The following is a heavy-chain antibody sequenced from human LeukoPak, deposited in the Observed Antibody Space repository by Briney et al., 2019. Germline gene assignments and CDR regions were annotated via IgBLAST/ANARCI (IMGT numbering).Heavy chain of an antibody. V-gene: IGHV4-59*01. Sequence: PSETLSLTCTVSGGSINNYYWSWIRQPPGKGLEWIGYMYYSGSTNYNPSLKSRVTISVDTSKNQFSLKLGSVTAADTAVYYCARGGSGSHPLDYWGQGTLVTVSS. D-gene: IGHD3-10*01. CDR1: GGSINNYY. J-gene: IGHJ4*02. CDR2: MYYSGST. CDR3: ARGGSGSHPLDY.